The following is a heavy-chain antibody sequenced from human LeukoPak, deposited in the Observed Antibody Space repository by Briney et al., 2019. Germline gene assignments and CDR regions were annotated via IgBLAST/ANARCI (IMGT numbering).Heavy chain of an antibody. CDR2: IYHSGST. CDR3: ARAPPSQHTAPRRDNWFDP. D-gene: IGHD2-21*01. V-gene: IGHV4-4*02. J-gene: IGHJ5*02. CDR1: GGSISSSNW. Sequence: PSETLSLTCAVSGGSISSSNWWSWVRQPPGKGLEWIGEIYHSGSTNYNPSLKSRVTISVDKSKNQFSLKLSSVTAADTAVYYCARAPPSQHTAPRRDNWFDPWGQGTLVTVSS.